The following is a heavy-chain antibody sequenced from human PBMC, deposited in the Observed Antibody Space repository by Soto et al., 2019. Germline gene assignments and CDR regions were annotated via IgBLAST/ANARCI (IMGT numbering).Heavy chain of an antibody. J-gene: IGHJ4*02. D-gene: IGHD5-18*01. CDR2: IGTAGDT. V-gene: IGHV3-13*01. CDR3: ARVPKGQLWTFDY. Sequence: EVQLVESGGGLVQPGGSLRLSCAASGFTFSNYDMHWVRQATGKGLEWVSAIGTAGDTFYPGSVKGRFTISRENAKNYLYLQKNSLRAGDTAVYYCARVPKGQLWTFDYWGQGTLVTVSS. CDR1: GFTFSNYD.